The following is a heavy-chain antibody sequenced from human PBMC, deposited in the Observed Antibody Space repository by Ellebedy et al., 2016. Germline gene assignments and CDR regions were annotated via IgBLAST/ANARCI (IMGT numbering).Heavy chain of an antibody. CDR3: AKMAKEALGSSSSDSALGGGMDV. Sequence: SETLSLTCAVYGGSFSGYYWSWIRQPPGKGLEWIGEINHSGSTNYNPSLKSRVTTSVDTSKNQFSLKLSSVTAADTAVYYCAKMAKEALGSSSSDSALGGGMDVWGQGTTVTVSS. CDR1: GGSFSGYY. V-gene: IGHV4-34*01. CDR2: INHSGST. D-gene: IGHD6-6*01. J-gene: IGHJ6*02.